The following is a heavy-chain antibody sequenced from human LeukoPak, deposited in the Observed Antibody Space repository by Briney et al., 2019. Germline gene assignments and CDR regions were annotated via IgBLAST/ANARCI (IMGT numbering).Heavy chain of an antibody. J-gene: IGHJ4*02. V-gene: IGHV1-24*01. CDR2: FDPEDGET. D-gene: IGHD3-10*01. CDR1: GYTLTELS. Sequence: ASVKVSCKVSGYTLTELSMHWVRQAPGKGLEWMGGFDPEDGETIYAQKFQGRVTMTEDTSTDTAYMELSSLRSEDTAVYYCATEHRLGFGESIYYFDYWGQGTLVTVSS. CDR3: ATEHRLGFGESIYYFDY.